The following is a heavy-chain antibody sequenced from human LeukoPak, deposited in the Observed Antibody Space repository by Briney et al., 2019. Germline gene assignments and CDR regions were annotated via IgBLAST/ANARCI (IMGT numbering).Heavy chain of an antibody. CDR2: ISAYNGNT. Sequence: GASVKVSCKASGYTFTSYGISWLRQAPGQGLEWMGWISAYNGNTNYAQKLQGRVTMTTDTSTSTAYMELRSLRSDDTAVYYCARGAYYYDSSGPLHDYWGQGTLVTVSS. D-gene: IGHD3-22*01. CDR1: GYTFTSYG. V-gene: IGHV1-18*01. CDR3: ARGAYYYDSSGPLHDY. J-gene: IGHJ4*02.